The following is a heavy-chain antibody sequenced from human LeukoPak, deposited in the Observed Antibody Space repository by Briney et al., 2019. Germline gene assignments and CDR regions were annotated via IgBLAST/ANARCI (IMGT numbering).Heavy chain of an antibody. D-gene: IGHD6-19*01. J-gene: IGHJ4*02. CDR1: GFTFSSYG. V-gene: IGHV3-33*01. CDR3: ARVDSSGWYDLFDY. CDR2: ILYDGSNK. Sequence: GGSLRLSCAASGFTFSSYGMHWVRQAPGKGLEWVAVILYDGSNKYYADSVKGRFTISRDNSKNTLYLQMNRLRAEDTAVYYCARVDSSGWYDLFDYWGQGTLVTVSS.